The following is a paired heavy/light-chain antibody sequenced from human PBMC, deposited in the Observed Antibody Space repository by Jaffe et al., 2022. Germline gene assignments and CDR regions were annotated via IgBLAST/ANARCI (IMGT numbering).Heavy chain of an antibody. J-gene: IGHJ6*03. CDR3: ARDQEGSNYDILTGYQRYYYYYMDV. CDR2: IYYSGST. Sequence: QVQLQESGPGLVKPSETLSLTCTVSGGSISSYYWSWIRQPPGKGLEWIGYIYYSGSTNYNPSLKSRVTISVDTSKNQFSLKLSSVTAADTAVYYCARDQEGSNYDILTGYQRYYYYYMDVWGKGTTVTVSS. CDR1: GGSISSYY. V-gene: IGHV4-59*01. D-gene: IGHD3-9*01.
Light chain of an antibody. Sequence: SSELTQDPAVSVALGQTVRITCQGDSLRSYYASWYQQKPGQAPVLVIYGKNNRPSGIPDRFSGSSSGNTASLTITGAQAEDEADYYCNSRDSSGNHLRGVFGTGTKVTVL. CDR3: NSRDSSGNHLRGV. J-gene: IGLJ1*01. CDR2: GKN. V-gene: IGLV3-19*01. CDR1: SLRSYY.